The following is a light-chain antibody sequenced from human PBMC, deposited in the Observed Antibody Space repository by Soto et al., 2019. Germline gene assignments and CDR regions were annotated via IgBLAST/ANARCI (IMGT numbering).Light chain of an antibody. J-gene: IGKJ5*01. CDR2: DAS. Sequence: EIVLTQSPGTLSLSRGERAALCCRASQSVSSSYLAWYQQKPGQAPRLLIYDASNRATGIPARFSGSGSGTDFTLTISSLEPEDFAVYYCQQRSNWPPITFGQGTRLEIK. V-gene: IGKV3D-20*02. CDR1: QSVSSSY. CDR3: QQRSNWPPIT.